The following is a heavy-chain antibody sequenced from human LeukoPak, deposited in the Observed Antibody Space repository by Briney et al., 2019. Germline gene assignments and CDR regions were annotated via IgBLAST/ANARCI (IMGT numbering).Heavy chain of an antibody. V-gene: IGHV3-21*01. CDR2: ISSSSYI. Sequence: PGGSLRLSCAASGFTFSSYSTNWVRQAPGKGLEWVSSISSSSYIYYADSVKGRFTISRDNAKNSLYLQMNSLRAEDTAVYYCARDKYYYDSRMDYWGQGTLVTVSS. CDR1: GFTFSSYS. CDR3: ARDKYYYDSRMDY. J-gene: IGHJ4*02. D-gene: IGHD3-22*01.